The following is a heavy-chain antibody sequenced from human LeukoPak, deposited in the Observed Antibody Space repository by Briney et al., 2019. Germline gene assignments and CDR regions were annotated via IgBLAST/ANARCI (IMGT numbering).Heavy chain of an antibody. D-gene: IGHD1-26*01. Sequence: GGSLRLSCAASGFTFSSSGIHWVRQAPGKGPEWVALIWYDGSNKYYADSVKGRFTISRDNSKKTLYLQMNSLRAEDTAVYHCVRGSGAYYDYWGQGTLVTVTS. CDR1: GFTFSSSG. CDR3: VRGSGAYYDY. J-gene: IGHJ4*02. V-gene: IGHV3-33*01. CDR2: IWYDGSNK.